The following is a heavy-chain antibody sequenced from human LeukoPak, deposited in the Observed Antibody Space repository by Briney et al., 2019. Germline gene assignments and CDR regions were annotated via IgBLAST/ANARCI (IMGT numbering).Heavy chain of an antibody. V-gene: IGHV1-69*01. CDR2: IIPIFGTA. CDR1: GGTFSSYA. Sequence: SVKVSCKASGGTFSSYAISWVRQAPGQGLEWMGGIIPIFGTANYAQKFQGRVTITADESTSTAYMELSSLRSEDTAAYYCARGKESGTYYYDSSGYYPLGYWGQGTLVTVSS. J-gene: IGHJ4*02. CDR3: ARGKESGTYYYDSSGYYPLGY. D-gene: IGHD3-22*01.